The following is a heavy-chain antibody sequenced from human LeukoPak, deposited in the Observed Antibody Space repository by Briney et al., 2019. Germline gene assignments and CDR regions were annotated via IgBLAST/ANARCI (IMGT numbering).Heavy chain of an antibody. CDR3: ASFCSSTSCYWLIGHWFDP. Sequence: PSETLSLTCTVSGGSISSYYWSWIRQPPGKGLEWIGEINHSGSTNYNPSLKSRVTISVDTSKNQFSLKLSSVTAADTAVYYCASFCSSTSCYWLIGHWFDPWGQGTLVTVSS. V-gene: IGHV4-34*01. D-gene: IGHD2-2*01. CDR1: GGSISSYY. CDR2: INHSGST. J-gene: IGHJ5*02.